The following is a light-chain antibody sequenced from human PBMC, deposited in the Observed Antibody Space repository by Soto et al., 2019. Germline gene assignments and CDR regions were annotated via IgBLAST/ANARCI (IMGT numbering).Light chain of an antibody. CDR2: KAS. CDR3: QHYNSYSEA. Sequence: IQMNQSPSTLSASVGDRVTIPCRASQSISSWLAWYQQKPGKAPKLLIYKASSLESGVPSRFSGSGSGTEFTLTISSLQPDDFATYYCQHYNSYSEAFGQGTKVDI. V-gene: IGKV1-5*03. J-gene: IGKJ1*01. CDR1: QSISSW.